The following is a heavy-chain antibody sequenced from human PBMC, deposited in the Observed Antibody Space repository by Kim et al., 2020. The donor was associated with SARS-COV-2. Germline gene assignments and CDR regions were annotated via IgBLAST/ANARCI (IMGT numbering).Heavy chain of an antibody. V-gene: IGHV4-4*02. D-gene: IGHD6-13*01. CDR2: IYHGGST. Sequence: SETLSLTCAVSGGSISSSNWWCWVRQPPGKGLEWIGEIYHGGSTNYNPSHKRRATVPVAKAKNQFSLKLSSVAAADTAVYYCGKRIAAAAPPWGRGTLVTASP. CDR1: GGSISSSNW. CDR3: GKRIAAAAPP. J-gene: IGHJ5*02.